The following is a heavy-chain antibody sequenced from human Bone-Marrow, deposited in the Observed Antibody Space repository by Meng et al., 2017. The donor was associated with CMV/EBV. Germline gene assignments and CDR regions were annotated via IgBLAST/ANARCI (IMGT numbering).Heavy chain of an antibody. CDR2: IIPIFGTA. Sequence: AVKVSFKASGGTFSSYAICWVRQAPGHGLEWMGGIIPIFGTANYAQKFQGRVTITTDESTSTAYMELSSLRSEDMAVYYCARRSYSVNWFDPWGQGTLVTVSS. CDR3: ARRSYSVNWFDP. CDR1: GGTFSSYA. V-gene: IGHV1-69*05. D-gene: IGHD4-11*01. J-gene: IGHJ5*02.